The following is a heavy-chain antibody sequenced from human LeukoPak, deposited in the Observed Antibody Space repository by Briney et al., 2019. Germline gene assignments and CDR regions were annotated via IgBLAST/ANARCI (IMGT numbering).Heavy chain of an antibody. CDR1: GGSISSSSYY. CDR2: IYYSGST. D-gene: IGHD6-13*01. Sequence: PSETLSLTCTVSGGSISSSSYYWGWIRQPPGKGLEWIGSIYYSGSTYYNPSLKSRVTISVDTSKNQFPLKLSSVTAADTAVYYCARHSGGSSSWYIYYYGMDVWGQGTTVTVSS. J-gene: IGHJ6*02. V-gene: IGHV4-39*01. CDR3: ARHSGGSSSWYIYYYGMDV.